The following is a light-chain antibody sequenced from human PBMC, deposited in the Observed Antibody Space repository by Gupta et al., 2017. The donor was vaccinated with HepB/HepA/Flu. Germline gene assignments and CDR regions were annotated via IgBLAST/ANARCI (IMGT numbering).Light chain of an antibody. V-gene: IGKV1-33*01. CDR1: QDITNY. Sequence: DMQMTQSPSSLSASVGDRVTITCQASQDITNYLNCYQKKPGKAPKLLIYDVSKLETGVPSRFSGSGSGTHFTFTISGLQPEDFATYSCKKEDKPPPDLGGGTXVEIK. CDR3: KKEDKPPPD. CDR2: DVS. J-gene: IGKJ4*01.